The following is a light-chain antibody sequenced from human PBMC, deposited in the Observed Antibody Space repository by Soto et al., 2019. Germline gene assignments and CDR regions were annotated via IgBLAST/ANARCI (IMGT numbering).Light chain of an antibody. CDR1: SSNIGYNY. CDR3: GTWDSSLSAGV. V-gene: IGLV1-51*01. Sequence: QSVLTQPPSVSAAPGQKVTISCSGISSNIGYNYVSWYQQLPGTAPKLLIYDNNKRPSGIPDRFSGSKSGTSATLGITGLQTGDEADYYCGTWDSSLSAGVFGGGTKLTVL. J-gene: IGLJ2*01. CDR2: DNN.